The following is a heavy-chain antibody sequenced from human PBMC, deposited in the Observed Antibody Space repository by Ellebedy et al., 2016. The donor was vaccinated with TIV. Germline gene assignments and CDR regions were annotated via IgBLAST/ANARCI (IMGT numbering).Heavy chain of an antibody. Sequence: PGGSLRLSCAASGFTFSGYYMSWFRQAPGKGPEWVSYISYSGDLMYYADSVKGRFTTSGDNAGNSLYLQMNSLRAEDTAVYYCARLGVIAAAGASDYWGQGTLVIVSS. CDR1: GFTFSGYY. D-gene: IGHD6-13*01. V-gene: IGHV3-11*01. CDR2: ISYSGDLM. CDR3: ARLGVIAAAGASDY. J-gene: IGHJ4*02.